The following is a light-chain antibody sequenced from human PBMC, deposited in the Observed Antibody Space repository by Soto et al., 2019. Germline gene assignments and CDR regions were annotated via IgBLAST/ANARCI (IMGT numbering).Light chain of an antibody. CDR3: QQYNSDSPT. CDR2: DAS. Sequence: DIQMTQSPSTLSSSVGDRVTITCRASQSVSSWLAWYQQKPGKAPKLLIYDASSLKSGVPSRFSGSGSGTEFTLTISRLQPDDFATYYCQQYNSDSPTFGQGTKVEI. V-gene: IGKV1-5*01. CDR1: QSVSSW. J-gene: IGKJ1*01.